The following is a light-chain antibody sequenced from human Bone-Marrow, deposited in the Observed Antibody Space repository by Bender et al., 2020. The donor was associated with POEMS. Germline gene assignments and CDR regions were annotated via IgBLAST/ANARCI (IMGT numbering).Light chain of an antibody. CDR1: SSDVGGYNY. Sequence: QSALTQPRSVSGSPGQSVTISCTGTSSDVGGYNYVSWYQQHPGKAPKLMIYDVSKRPSGVPDRFSGSKSGNTASLTISGLQAEDEADYYCSSYTSTSSLVVLGGGTKLTVL. CDR2: DVS. CDR3: SSYTSTSSLVV. V-gene: IGLV2-11*01. J-gene: IGLJ2*01.